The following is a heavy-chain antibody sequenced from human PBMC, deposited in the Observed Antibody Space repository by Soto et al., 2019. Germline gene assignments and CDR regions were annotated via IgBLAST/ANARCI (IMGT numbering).Heavy chain of an antibody. CDR1: GHTFTNFD. Sequence: GASVKVSCKASGHTFTNFDINWVRQAAGQGLEWMGWMNSKTGNTGYAPKFQGRVIMTRNTSTSTAYMELNRLRSEDTAVYYCARVRRYFDFWGQGTPVTVSS. CDR3: ARVRRYFDF. D-gene: IGHD3-9*01. CDR2: MNSKTGNT. J-gene: IGHJ4*02. V-gene: IGHV1-8*01.